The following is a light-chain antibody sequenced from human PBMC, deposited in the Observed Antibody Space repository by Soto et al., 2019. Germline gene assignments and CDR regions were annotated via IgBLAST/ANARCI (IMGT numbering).Light chain of an antibody. J-gene: IGKJ1*01. CDR3: QQDTNWPLCA. Sequence: EIVMTQAPATVSVSPGERATLSCRASQSVSDNLAWFQQKSGQAPRLLIYGASTSATGIPARFSGSGSGTEFTLTISNQQPGHFAVYYCQQDTNWPLCAFGQGTKVDIK. V-gene: IGKV3-15*01. CDR1: QSVSDN. CDR2: GAS.